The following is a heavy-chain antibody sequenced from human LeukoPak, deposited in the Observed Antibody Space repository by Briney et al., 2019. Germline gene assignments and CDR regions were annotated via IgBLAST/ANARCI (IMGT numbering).Heavy chain of an antibody. V-gene: IGHV1-18*01. CDR1: GYTFTSYD. CDR3: AKARIAVANWFDP. Sequence: ASVKVSCKASGYTFTSYDINWVRQAPGQGLEWMGWISAYNGNTNYAQKLQGRVTMTTDTSTSTAYMELRSLRSDDTAVYYCAKARIAVANWFDPWGQGTLVTVSS. CDR2: ISAYNGNT. D-gene: IGHD6-19*01. J-gene: IGHJ5*02.